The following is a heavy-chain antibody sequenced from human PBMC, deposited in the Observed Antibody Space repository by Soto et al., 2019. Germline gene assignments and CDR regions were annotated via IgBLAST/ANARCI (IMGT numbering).Heavy chain of an antibody. Sequence: GGSLRLSCAASGFTFSSYSMNWVRQAPGKGLEWVSYISSSSSTIYYADSVKGRFTISRDNAKNSLYLQMNSLRAEDTAVYYCAREGIPYDFGSGYFPGYMDVWGKGTTVTVSS. V-gene: IGHV3-48*01. CDR1: GFTFSSYS. CDR3: AREGIPYDFGSGYFPGYMDV. J-gene: IGHJ6*03. CDR2: ISSSSSTI. D-gene: IGHD3-3*01.